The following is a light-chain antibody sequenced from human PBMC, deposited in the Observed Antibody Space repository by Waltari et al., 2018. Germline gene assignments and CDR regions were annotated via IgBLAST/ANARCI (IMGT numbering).Light chain of an antibody. CDR2: RSD. CDR3: AAWDDSLNGYYV. V-gene: IGLV1-47*01. CDR1: TSNLGTIF. Sequence: QSVLTQPPSAPGTPGPRLTLSCSGSTSNLGTIFVYWYQHVPGTAPKLLIYRSDQRPSGLPDQFSGSKSGTSASLAISGLRSEDEGDYYCAAWDDSLNGYYVFGTGTKVTVL. J-gene: IGLJ1*01.